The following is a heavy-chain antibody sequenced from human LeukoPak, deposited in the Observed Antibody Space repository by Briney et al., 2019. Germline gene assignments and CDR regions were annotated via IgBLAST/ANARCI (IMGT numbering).Heavy chain of an antibody. CDR2: IYYSGST. Sequence: SETLSLTCTVSVGSISSYYWSWIRQPTGKGLEWIVYIYYSGSTNYNPSLKRRVTISVDASKNQFSLKLSSVTAADTAVYYCARAGRGVRGVTIDYWGQGTLVTVSS. V-gene: IGHV4-59*01. CDR1: VGSISSYY. CDR3: ARAGRGVRGVTIDY. J-gene: IGHJ4*02. D-gene: IGHD3-10*01.